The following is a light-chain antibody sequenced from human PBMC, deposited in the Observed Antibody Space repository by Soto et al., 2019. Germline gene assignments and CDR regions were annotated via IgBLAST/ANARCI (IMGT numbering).Light chain of an antibody. CDR2: EVF. CDR3: SSYTDTSTLV. Sequence: QSVLTQPASVSGSPGQSITISSTGTSSDIGDYNYVSWYQQHPGKAPKLMIYEVFHRPSGVSNRFSASKSGTTASLTISGLQAEDEADYYCSSYTDTSTLVFGGGTKLTVL. V-gene: IGLV2-14*01. J-gene: IGLJ3*02. CDR1: SSDIGDYNY.